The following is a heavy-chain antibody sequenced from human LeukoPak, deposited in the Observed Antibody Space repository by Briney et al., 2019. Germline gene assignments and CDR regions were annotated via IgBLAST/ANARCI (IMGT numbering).Heavy chain of an antibody. CDR3: ARHNLETVTTPKYDY. CDR1: GGSISSSSYY. CDR2: IYYSGST. J-gene: IGHJ4*02. V-gene: IGHV4-39*01. D-gene: IGHD5-24*01. Sequence: SETLSLTCTVSGGSISSSSYYWGWIRQPPGKGLEWIGSIYYSGSTYYNPSLKSRVTISVDTSKNQFSLKLSSVTAADTAVYYCARHNLETVTTPKYDYWGQGTLVTVSS.